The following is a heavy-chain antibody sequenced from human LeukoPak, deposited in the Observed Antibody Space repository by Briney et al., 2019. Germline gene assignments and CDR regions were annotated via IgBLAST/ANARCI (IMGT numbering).Heavy chain of an antibody. CDR2: IIPIFGTA. D-gene: IGHD3-10*01. V-gene: IGHV1-69*01. CDR3: ASGGARYYYGSGSSHG. Sequence: EASVKVSCKASGGTFSSYAISWVRQAPGQGLEWMGGIIPIFGTANYAQKSQGRVTITADESTSTAYMELSSLRSEDTAVYYCASGGARYYYGSGSSHGWGQGTLVTVSS. CDR1: GGTFSSYA. J-gene: IGHJ4*02.